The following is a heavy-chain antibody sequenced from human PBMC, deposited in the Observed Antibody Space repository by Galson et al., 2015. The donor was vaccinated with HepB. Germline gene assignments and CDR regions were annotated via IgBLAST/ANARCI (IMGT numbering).Heavy chain of an antibody. CDR1: GFTFSNTW. Sequence: SLRLSCAASGFTFSNTWMSWVRQAPGKGLEWVARIKSKIDGGTTDYAAPVKGRFTISRDDSKDTLYLQMNSLKTEDTDVYYCTTEDGSGSYYNVRRLYYYYGMDVWGPGTTVTVSS. V-gene: IGHV3-15*01. J-gene: IGHJ6*02. CDR2: IKSKIDGGTT. CDR3: TTEDGSGSYYNVRRLYYYYGMDV. D-gene: IGHD3-10*01.